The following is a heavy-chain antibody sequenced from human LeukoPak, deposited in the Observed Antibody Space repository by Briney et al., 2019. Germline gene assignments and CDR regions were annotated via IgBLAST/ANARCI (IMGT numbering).Heavy chain of an antibody. CDR3: ARASVPHGDYYYYGMDV. V-gene: IGHV3-53*01. J-gene: IGHJ6*02. CDR1: GFTVSSNY. CDR2: IYSGGST. D-gene: IGHD4-17*01. Sequence: PGGSLRLSCAASGFTVSSNYMSWVRQAPGKGLEWVSVIYSGGSTYYADSVKGRFTISRDNSKNTLYLQMNSLRAEDTAVYYCARASVPHGDYYYYGMDVWGQGTTVTVPS.